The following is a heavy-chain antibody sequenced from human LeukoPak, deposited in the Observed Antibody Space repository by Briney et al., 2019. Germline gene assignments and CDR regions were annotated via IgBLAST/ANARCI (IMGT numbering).Heavy chain of an antibody. CDR2: INHSGST. CDR1: GGSISSSSYY. Sequence: KPSETLSLTCTVSGGSISSSSYYWSWIRQPPGKGLEWIGEINHSGSTNYNPSLKSRVTISVDTSKNQFSLKLCSVTAADTAVYYCARGSLRAVAGYYFDYWGQGTLVTVSS. CDR3: ARGSLRAVAGYYFDY. V-gene: IGHV4-39*07. D-gene: IGHD6-19*01. J-gene: IGHJ4*02.